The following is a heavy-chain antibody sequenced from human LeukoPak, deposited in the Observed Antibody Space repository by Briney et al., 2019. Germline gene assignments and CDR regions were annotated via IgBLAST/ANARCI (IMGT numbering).Heavy chain of an antibody. CDR1: GFTFSNYW. V-gene: IGHV3-7*01. D-gene: IGHD6-13*01. Sequence: PGGSLSLSCAASGFTFSNYWMSWVGQAPGKGREWVAHIWPLGNENRYVDSVKGRFSVSRDNAKNSLDLQMNSLRAEDTAVYYCARLPSSAGAGTFDYWGQGTLVTVSS. J-gene: IGHJ4*02. CDR3: ARLPSSAGAGTFDY. CDR2: IWPLGNEN.